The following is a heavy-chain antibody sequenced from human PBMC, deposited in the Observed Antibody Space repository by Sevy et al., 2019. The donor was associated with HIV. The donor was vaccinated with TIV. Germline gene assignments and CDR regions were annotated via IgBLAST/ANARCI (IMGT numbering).Heavy chain of an antibody. CDR3: ASFPTYYYGSRTYFDY. D-gene: IGHD3-10*01. Sequence: ASVKVSCKASGYSFTSYGIRWVRQAPGQGLEWMGWIGVYNGNANSAQKLQGRVTMPTDTSTSTAYIELTSLRTDNTAVDYCASFPTYYYGSRTYFDYWGQGTLVTVSS. J-gene: IGHJ4*02. CDR1: GYSFTSYG. V-gene: IGHV1-18*01. CDR2: IGVYNGNA.